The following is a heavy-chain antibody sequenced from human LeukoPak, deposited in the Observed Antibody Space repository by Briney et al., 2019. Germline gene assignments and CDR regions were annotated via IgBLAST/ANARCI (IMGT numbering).Heavy chain of an antibody. D-gene: IGHD6-19*01. CDR1: GGSISSGSYY. Sequence: SETLSLTCTVSGGSISSGSYYWGWIRQPPGNGLEWIGSIYYSGSTYYNPSLKSRVTTSVDTSKNQFSLKLSSVTAADTAVYYCARLIRAGVGIAVAGGYWGQGTLVTVSS. J-gene: IGHJ4*02. V-gene: IGHV4-39*01. CDR3: ARLIRAGVGIAVAGGY. CDR2: IYYSGST.